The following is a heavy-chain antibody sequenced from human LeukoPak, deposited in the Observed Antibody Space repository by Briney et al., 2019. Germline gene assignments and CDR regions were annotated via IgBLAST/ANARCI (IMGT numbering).Heavy chain of an antibody. CDR3: ARGRYYYYYMDV. Sequence: PSETLSLTCTVSGGSISSYYWSWIRQPPGKGLEWIGYIYYSGSTNYKPSLKSRVTISVDTSKNQFSLKLNSVTAADTAVYYCARGRYYYYYMDVWGKGTTVTISS. CDR1: GGSISSYY. CDR2: IYYSGST. J-gene: IGHJ6*03. V-gene: IGHV4-59*01.